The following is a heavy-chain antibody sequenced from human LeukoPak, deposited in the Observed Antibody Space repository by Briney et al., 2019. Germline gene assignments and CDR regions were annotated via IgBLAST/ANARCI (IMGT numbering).Heavy chain of an antibody. CDR3: AKGYSSSSTYYYFYMDV. V-gene: IGHV3-23*01. Sequence: GGSLRLSCAASGFTFSSYAMHWLRQAPGKGLEWVSAFSASGSGTYYADSVKGRFTISRDNSKSTLYLQMNSLSAEDTAVYYCAKGYSSSSTYYYFYMDVWGKGTTVTVSS. J-gene: IGHJ6*03. D-gene: IGHD6-6*01. CDR2: FSASGSGT. CDR1: GFTFSSYA.